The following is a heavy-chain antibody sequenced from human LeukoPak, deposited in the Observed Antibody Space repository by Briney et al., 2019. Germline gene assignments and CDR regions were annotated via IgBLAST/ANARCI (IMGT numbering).Heavy chain of an antibody. V-gene: IGHV3-74*01. CDR2: IRSDGGSS. Sequence: GGSLRLSCAASGFTFSSYFWMHWVRQAPGKGLVWVSRIRSDGGSSTYADSVKGRFTISRDNARNSLYLDMNSLRAEDTAVYYCARGGFHPGYWGQGTLVTVSS. CDR3: ARGGFHPGY. J-gene: IGHJ4*02. CDR1: GFTFSSYFW.